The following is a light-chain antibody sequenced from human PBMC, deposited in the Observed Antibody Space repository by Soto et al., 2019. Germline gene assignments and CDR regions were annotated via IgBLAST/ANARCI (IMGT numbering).Light chain of an antibody. CDR3: GTWDSSLSAVV. V-gene: IGLV1-51*01. CDR1: SSNIGNNY. Sequence: QPVLTQPPSVSAAPGQKVTISCSGSSSNIGNNYVSWYQQLPGTAPKLLIYDNNKRPSGIPVRFSGSKSGTSATLGITGLQTGDEADYYCGTWDSSLSAVVFGGGTKLTVL. CDR2: DNN. J-gene: IGLJ2*01.